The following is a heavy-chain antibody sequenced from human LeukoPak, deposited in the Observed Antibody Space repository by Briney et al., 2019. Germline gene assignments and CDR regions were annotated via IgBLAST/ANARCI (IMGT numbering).Heavy chain of an antibody. CDR1: GGSISSYY. D-gene: IGHD6-13*01. CDR2: IYYSGST. Sequence: SETLSLTCTVSGGSISSYYWSWIRQPPGKGLEWIGYIYYSGSTTYNPSLKSRVTISVDTSKNQFSLNLSSVTAADTAVYYCARASLVPYYYYGMDVWGQGTTVTVSS. J-gene: IGHJ6*02. V-gene: IGHV4-59*01. CDR3: ARASLVPYYYYGMDV.